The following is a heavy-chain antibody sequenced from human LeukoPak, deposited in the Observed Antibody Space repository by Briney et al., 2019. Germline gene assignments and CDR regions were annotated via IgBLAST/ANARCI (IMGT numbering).Heavy chain of an antibody. CDR2: INSDGSTT. CDR3: ARVKVGAWNWYDP. CDR1: GFTFSSYW. J-gene: IGHJ5*02. D-gene: IGHD1-26*01. V-gene: IGHV3-74*01. Sequence: GGSLRLSCAASGFTFSSYWMHWVRQAPGKGLVWVSRINSDGSTTSYADSVKGRFTISRDNAKNTLYLQMNSLRAEDTAVYYCARVKVGAWNWYDPWGQGTLVTVSS.